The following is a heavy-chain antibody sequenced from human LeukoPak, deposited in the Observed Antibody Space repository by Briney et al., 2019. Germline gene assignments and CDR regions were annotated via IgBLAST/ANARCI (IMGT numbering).Heavy chain of an antibody. CDR1: GFTFCGFT. J-gene: IGHJ4*02. D-gene: IGHD3-9*01. Sequence: GGSLRLSGAASGFTFCGFTMSWLPQAPGMGRVWFSPINGSGGSTYHADSVKGPFTIYRDNSKNTLYLQMNSLRAEDTAVYYCAKGYDILTGYYNTPLSTNFDYWGQGTLVTVSS. CDR3: AKGYDILTGYYNTPLSTNFDY. V-gene: IGHV3-23*01. CDR2: INGSGGST.